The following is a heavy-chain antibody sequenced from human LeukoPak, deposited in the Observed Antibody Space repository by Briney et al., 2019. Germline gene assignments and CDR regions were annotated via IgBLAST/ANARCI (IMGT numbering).Heavy chain of an antibody. D-gene: IGHD3-16*01. CDR2: ISYDGSNK. J-gene: IGHJ4*02. V-gene: IGHV3-30-3*01. CDR3: ASDLIALAPRQY. Sequence: GGSLRLSCAASTFPFSTYAMYWVRQAPGKGLEWVSFISYDGSNKYYADSMKGRFTVSRDNSKNTLYLQMNSLRAEDTAICYCASDLIALAPRQYWGRGTLVTVSS. CDR1: TFPFSTYA.